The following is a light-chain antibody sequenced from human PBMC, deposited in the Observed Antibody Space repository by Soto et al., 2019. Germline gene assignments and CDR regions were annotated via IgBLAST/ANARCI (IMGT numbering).Light chain of an antibody. V-gene: IGKV3-20*01. CDR2: GAS. J-gene: IGKJ5*01. Sequence: EIVLTQSPGTLSLSPGERATLSCRASQSVSNNYLAWYKQKPGQAPRRLIYGASSRATGIPDRFSGSGSGTDFTLTISRLEPEDFAVYYCQQYGSPPTFGEGTRLEIK. CDR3: QQYGSPPT. CDR1: QSVSNNY.